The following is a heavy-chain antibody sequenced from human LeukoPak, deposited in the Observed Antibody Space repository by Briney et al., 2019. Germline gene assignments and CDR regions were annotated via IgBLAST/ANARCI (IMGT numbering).Heavy chain of an antibody. J-gene: IGHJ4*02. CDR3: ARRSMTNDY. CDR2: IYYSGST. V-gene: IGHV4-39*01. CDR1: GGSISSSSYY. Sequence: SETLSLTCTVSGGSISSSSYYWGWLRQPPGKGLEWIGSIYYSGSTYYNPSLKSRVTISVDTSKNQFSLKLSSVTAADTAVYYCARRSMTNDYWGQGTLVTVSS.